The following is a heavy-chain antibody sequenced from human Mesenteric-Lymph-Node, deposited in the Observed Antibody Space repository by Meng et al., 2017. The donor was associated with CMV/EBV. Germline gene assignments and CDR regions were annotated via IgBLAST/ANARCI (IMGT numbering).Heavy chain of an antibody. D-gene: IGHD3-22*01. Sequence: VAVVWSGGGFVQPGGSLGLSCAASGFSFSSYAFNWVRQAPGKWLEWVSTISILADGTHYADSVKGRFTISRDNSKNTLYLQMNSLRVDDTAVYYCAKDYDSSRMYEGNWGQGTLVTVSS. J-gene: IGHJ4*02. CDR3: AKDYDSSRMYEGN. CDR2: ISILADGT. CDR1: GFSFSSYA. V-gene: IGHV3-23*04.